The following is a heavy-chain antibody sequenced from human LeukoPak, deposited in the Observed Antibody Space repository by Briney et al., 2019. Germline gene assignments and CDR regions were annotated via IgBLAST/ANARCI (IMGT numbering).Heavy chain of an antibody. J-gene: IGHJ6*04. CDR1: GFTLSTYV. Sequence: GGSLRLSCAASGFTLSTYVMSWVRQAPGKGLEWVSYISSSGSTIYYADSVKGRFTISRDNAKKSLYLQMNCQRAEDTAVYYCAELGITMNGGVWGKGTTVTISS. D-gene: IGHD3-10*02. CDR3: AELGITMNGGV. CDR2: ISSSGSTI. V-gene: IGHV3-48*03.